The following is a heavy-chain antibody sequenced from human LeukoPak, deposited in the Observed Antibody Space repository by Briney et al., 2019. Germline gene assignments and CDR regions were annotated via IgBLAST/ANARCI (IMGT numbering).Heavy chain of an antibody. D-gene: IGHD4-17*01. CDR3: ARRAGEYSHPYDY. CDR2: IYSGGNT. V-gene: IGHV3-53*01. J-gene: IGHJ4*01. CDR1: GFTVSSNS. Sequence: PGGSLRLSCTVSGFTVSSNSMSWVRQAPGKGLEWVSFIYSGGNTHYSDSVKGRFTISRDNSKNTLYLQMNSLRADDTAVYYCARRAGEYSHPYDYWRHGTLVTVSS.